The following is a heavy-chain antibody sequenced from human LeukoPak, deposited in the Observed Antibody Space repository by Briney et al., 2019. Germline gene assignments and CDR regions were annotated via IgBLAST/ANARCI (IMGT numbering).Heavy chain of an antibody. CDR2: ISGSGGST. CDR3: AKDSPAGYSGYDLNYYYGMDV. D-gene: IGHD5-12*01. Sequence: PGGSLRLSCAASGFTFSSCAMSWVRQAPGKGLEWVSAISGSGGSTYYADSVKGRFTISRDNSKNTLYLQMNSLRAEDTAVYYCAKDSPAGYSGYDLNYYYGMDVWGQGTTVTVSS. J-gene: IGHJ6*02. CDR1: GFTFSSCA. V-gene: IGHV3-23*01.